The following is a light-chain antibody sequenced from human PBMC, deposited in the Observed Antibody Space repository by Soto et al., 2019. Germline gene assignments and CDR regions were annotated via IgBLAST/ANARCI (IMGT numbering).Light chain of an antibody. J-gene: IGKJ4*01. CDR1: QSVSSY. CDR3: QQRSKCHTFT. CDR2: DAS. Sequence: EIGLTQSPATLSLSPGERATLSCRASQSVSSYLAWYQQKPGHAPRLLIYDASNRATGIPARFSGSGSGTDFTLTISSLVPEDFAGYCCQQRSKCHTFTFGVGTKVEIK. V-gene: IGKV3D-11*02.